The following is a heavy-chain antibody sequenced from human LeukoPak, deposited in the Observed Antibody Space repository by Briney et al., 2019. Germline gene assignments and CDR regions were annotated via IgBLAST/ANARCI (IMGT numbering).Heavy chain of an antibody. CDR1: GFTFSSYV. V-gene: IGHV3-74*01. CDR2: ISHDGFI. J-gene: IGHJ4*02. D-gene: IGHD5-24*01. CDR3: ARDWVYKIDY. Sequence: GGSLRPSCETAGFTFSSYVMHWVRRTPGKGLVWVSRISHDGFISYADSVKGRFTISRDNAKNTLILQMNSLRAEDTAVYYCARDWVYKIDYWGRGTLVTASS.